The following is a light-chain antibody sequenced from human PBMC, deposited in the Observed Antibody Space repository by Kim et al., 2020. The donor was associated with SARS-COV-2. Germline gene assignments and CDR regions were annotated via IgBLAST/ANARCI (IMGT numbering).Light chain of an antibody. J-gene: IGLJ2*01. Sequence: AVTISCTGTSSDIGSYSRVSWYQQPAGTAPKLMIYEVSNRPSGVRDRFSGSKFGNTASLTISGLQAEDEADYYCTSYRSSTSPVVFGGGTQLTVL. V-gene: IGLV2-18*02. CDR3: TSYRSSTSPVV. CDR1: SSDIGSYSR. CDR2: EVS.